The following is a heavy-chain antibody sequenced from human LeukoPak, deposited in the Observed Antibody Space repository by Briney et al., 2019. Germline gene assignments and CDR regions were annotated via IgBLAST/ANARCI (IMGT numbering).Heavy chain of an antibody. CDR3: ARRGQWLVPRAFDI. CDR1: GGSISSYY. V-gene: IGHV4-59*08. J-gene: IGHJ3*02. Sequence: PSETLSLTCTVSGGSISSYYWSWIRQPPGKGLEWIGYIYYSGSTNYNPSLKSRVTISVDTSKNQFSLKLSSVTAADTAVYYCARRGQWLVPRAFDIWGQGTMVTVSS. CDR2: IYYSGST. D-gene: IGHD6-19*01.